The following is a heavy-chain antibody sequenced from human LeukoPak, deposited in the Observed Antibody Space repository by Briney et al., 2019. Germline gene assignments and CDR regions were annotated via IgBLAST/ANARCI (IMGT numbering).Heavy chain of an antibody. CDR1: GFTFSSYR. D-gene: IGHD6-13*01. J-gene: IGHJ5*02. CDR3: ARDRGSREPS. Sequence: PGGSLRLSCAASGFTFSSYRMNWVRQAPGKGLEWVSSISSSSSYIYYADSVKGRFTISRDSAKNSLYLQMNSLRAEDTAVYYCARDRGSREPSWGQGTLVTVSS. CDR2: ISSSSSYI. V-gene: IGHV3-21*01.